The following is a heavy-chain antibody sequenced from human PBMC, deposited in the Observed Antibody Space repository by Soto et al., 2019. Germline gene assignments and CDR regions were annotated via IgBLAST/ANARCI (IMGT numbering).Heavy chain of an antibody. D-gene: IGHD4-17*01. Sequence: QVQLVQSGAEVKKPGSSVKVSCKASGGTFSNYTITWVRQAPGQGLEWMGRIIPILDMANYAKKFQGRVTITADKSTSTAYMELSSLRSEATAVYYCARDVGLGPVTVSTHVDYWGQGTLVIVSS. CDR1: GGTFSNYT. CDR2: IIPILDMA. J-gene: IGHJ4*02. V-gene: IGHV1-69*08. CDR3: ARDVGLGPVTVSTHVDY.